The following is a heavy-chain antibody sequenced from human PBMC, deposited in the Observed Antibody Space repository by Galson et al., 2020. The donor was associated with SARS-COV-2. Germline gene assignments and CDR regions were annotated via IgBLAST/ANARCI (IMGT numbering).Heavy chain of an antibody. D-gene: IGHD3-22*01. Sequence: SQTLSLTCSVYGGHFSDYYWTWIRQPPGKGLEWIGEVHHSGTTNYKSSLQSRVTTSVDTSKNQLSLRLSSVTAADTDVYYCARGNRDINMILVVITAVNYHFDGWGEGTLVTVAS. J-gene: IGHJ4*02. CDR2: VHHSGTT. V-gene: IGHV4-34*01. CDR1: GGHFSDYY. CDR3: ARGNRDINMILVVITAVNYHFDG.